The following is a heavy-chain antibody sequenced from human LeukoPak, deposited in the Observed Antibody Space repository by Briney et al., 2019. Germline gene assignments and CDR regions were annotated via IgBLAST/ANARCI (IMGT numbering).Heavy chain of an antibody. J-gene: IGHJ6*03. D-gene: IGHD3-3*01. CDR2: MNPNNGKT. CDR1: GYTFTNYD. Sequence: ASVKVSCKASGYTFTNYDINWVRQATGQGLEWMGWMNPNNGKTAYAQKFQGRVTITRDISLGTAYLELSSLRSEDTAVYFCAGGTPFDRSYFNVWSGYYDSDYYYSFDVWGKGTTVTVSS. CDR3: AGGTPFDRSYFNVWSGYYDSDYYYSFDV. V-gene: IGHV1-8*03.